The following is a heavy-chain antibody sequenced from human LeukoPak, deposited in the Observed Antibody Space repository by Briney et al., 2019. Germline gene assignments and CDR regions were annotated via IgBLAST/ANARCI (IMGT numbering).Heavy chain of an antibody. Sequence: KPSETLSLTCTVSGASISNFYWSWIRQAPGQGLEWIGYMLYSGSTNQKPSLRSRVTISVDTSKNQVSLKLSSVTAADTAVYYCARSDIWGSYRFLDYWGQGILVTVSS. CDR1: GASISNFY. CDR3: ARSDIWGSYRFLDY. D-gene: IGHD3-16*02. J-gene: IGHJ4*01. V-gene: IGHV4-59*08. CDR2: MLYSGST.